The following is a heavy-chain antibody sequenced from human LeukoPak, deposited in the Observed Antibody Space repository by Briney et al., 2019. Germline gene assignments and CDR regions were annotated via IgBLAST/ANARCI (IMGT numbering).Heavy chain of an antibody. CDR1: GFTFSSYN. Sequence: GGSLRLSCAASGFTFSSYNMDWVRQAPGKGLEWVSSISNSGSHMYYADSMKGRFTIPRDNAKNSLYLQMNSLRAEDTAIYYCAREINGNYAFDYWGQGTLVTVSS. D-gene: IGHD4-17*01. V-gene: IGHV3-21*01. CDR3: AREINGNYAFDY. CDR2: ISNSGSHM. J-gene: IGHJ4*02.